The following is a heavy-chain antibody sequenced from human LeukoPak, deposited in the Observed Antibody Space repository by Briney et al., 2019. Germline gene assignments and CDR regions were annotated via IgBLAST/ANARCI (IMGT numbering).Heavy chain of an antibody. CDR1: GFTFSSYS. D-gene: IGHD5-12*01. CDR2: VKHDGSEK. CDR3: ARDWGGGYGDY. J-gene: IGHJ4*02. V-gene: IGHV3-7*01. Sequence: GGSLRLSCAASGFTFSSYSMNWVRQAPGKGLEWVARVKHDGSEKWYVDSVKARFTISRDNAKNSVYLQMNSLRAEDTAVYYCARDWGGGYGDYWGQGTLVTVSS.